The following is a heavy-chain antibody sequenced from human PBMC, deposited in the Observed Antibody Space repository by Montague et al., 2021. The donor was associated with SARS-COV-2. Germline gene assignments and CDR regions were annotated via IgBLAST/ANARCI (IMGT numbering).Heavy chain of an antibody. J-gene: IGHJ5*02. CDR2: ISSSSSYI. Sequence: SLRLSCAASGFTFSSYSMNWVRQAPGKGLEWVSSISSSSSYIYYSDSVKGLFTISRDNAKNSLYLQMNSLRAEDTAVYYCARDDYVWGSYRYSQYNWFDPWGQGTLVTVSS. CDR3: ARDDYVWGSYRYSQYNWFDP. D-gene: IGHD3-16*02. V-gene: IGHV3-21*01. CDR1: GFTFSSYS.